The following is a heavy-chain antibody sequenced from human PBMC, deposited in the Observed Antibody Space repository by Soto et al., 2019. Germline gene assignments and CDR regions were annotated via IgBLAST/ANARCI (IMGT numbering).Heavy chain of an antibody. CDR3: AKGSTAMVFDY. CDR1: GFTFSSYG. D-gene: IGHD5-18*01. J-gene: IGHJ4*02. V-gene: IGHV3-30*18. CDR2: ISYDGSNK. Sequence: GVSLRLSCAASGFTFSSYGMHWVRQAPGKGLEWVAVISYDGSNKYYADSVKGRFTISRDNSKNTLYLQMNSLRAEDTAVYYCAKGSTAMVFDYWGQGTLVTVSS.